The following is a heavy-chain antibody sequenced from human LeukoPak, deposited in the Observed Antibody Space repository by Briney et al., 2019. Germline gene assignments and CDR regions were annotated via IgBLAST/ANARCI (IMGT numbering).Heavy chain of an antibody. CDR2: ISSSSSST. Sequence: GGSLRLSCAASGFTFSSYGMNWVRQPPRKGLEWVSYISSSSSSTYYADSVKGRFTISRDNGKSSLYLQMNSLRDEDTAVYYCARASPSGYDYWGQGTLVAVTS. D-gene: IGHD3-22*01. CDR1: GFTFSSYG. CDR3: ARASPSGYDY. J-gene: IGHJ4*02. V-gene: IGHV3-48*02.